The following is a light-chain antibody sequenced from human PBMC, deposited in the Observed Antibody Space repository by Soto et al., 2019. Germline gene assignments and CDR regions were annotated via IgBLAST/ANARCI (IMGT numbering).Light chain of an antibody. Sequence: DIQMTQSPSTLSASVGDRVTITCRASQSLSSWLAWYQEKPGKAPKLLIYKASSLESGVPSRFSGSGSETEFTLTISSLQPDDFAXXYXQXYXTFPLTFGGGTKVEIK. CDR1: QSLSSW. V-gene: IGKV1-5*03. J-gene: IGKJ4*01. CDR3: QXYXTFPLT. CDR2: KAS.